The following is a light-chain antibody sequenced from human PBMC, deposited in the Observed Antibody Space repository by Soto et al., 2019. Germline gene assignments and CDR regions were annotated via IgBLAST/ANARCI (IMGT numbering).Light chain of an antibody. CDR1: SSDVGSYNR. Sequence: QSALTQPPSVSGSPGQSVTISCIGTSSDVGSYNRVSWYQQPPGTAPKLMIYEVSNRPSGVPDRFSGSKSGNTASLTISGLQAEDEADYYCSSYTSSSTVVFGGGTKVTVL. CDR2: EVS. CDR3: SSYTSSSTVV. V-gene: IGLV2-18*02. J-gene: IGLJ2*01.